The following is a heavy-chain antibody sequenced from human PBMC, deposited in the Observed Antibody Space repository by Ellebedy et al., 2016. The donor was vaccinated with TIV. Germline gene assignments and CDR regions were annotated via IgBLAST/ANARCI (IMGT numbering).Heavy chain of an antibody. J-gene: IGHJ6*03. D-gene: IGHD2-21*01. CDR1: GGSFSGYY. CDR3: ARAFASYYYYMDV. V-gene: IGHV4-34*01. Sequence: SETLSLTCAVYGGSFSGYYWSWIRQPPGKGLEWIGEINHSGSTNYNPSLKSRVTISVDTSKNQFSLKLSSVTAADTAVYYCARAFASYYYYMDVWGKGTTVTVSS. CDR2: INHSGST.